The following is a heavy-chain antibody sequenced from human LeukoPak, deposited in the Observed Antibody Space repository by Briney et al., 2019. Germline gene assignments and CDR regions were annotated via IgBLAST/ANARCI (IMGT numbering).Heavy chain of an antibody. J-gene: IGHJ3*02. V-gene: IGHV1-24*01. CDR3: ARGDSLSFLDAFDM. CDR2: FDPEGGKT. CDR1: GYILSEIS. Sequence: ASVKVSCKVSGYILSEISMHWVRQVPGKGLEWMGGFDPEGGKTVYVEKFQGRVSMTEDTSTDTAYMELRSLRSEDTAVYYCARGDSLSFLDAFDMWGQGTVVTVSS. D-gene: IGHD6-13*01.